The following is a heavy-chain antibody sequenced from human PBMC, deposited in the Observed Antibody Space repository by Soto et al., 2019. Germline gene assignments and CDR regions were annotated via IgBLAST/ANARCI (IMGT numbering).Heavy chain of an antibody. CDR1: GYTFTSYA. Sequence: SVKVSCKASGYTFTSYAMHWVRQAPGQRLEWMGWIIPIFGTANYAQKFQGRVTITADESTSTAYMELSSLRSEDTAVYYCARGKDRGLYSSRWAYYYGMDVWGQGTTVTVSS. CDR3: ARGKDRGLYSSRWAYYYGMDV. J-gene: IGHJ6*02. V-gene: IGHV1-69*13. D-gene: IGHD6-13*01. CDR2: IIPIFGTA.